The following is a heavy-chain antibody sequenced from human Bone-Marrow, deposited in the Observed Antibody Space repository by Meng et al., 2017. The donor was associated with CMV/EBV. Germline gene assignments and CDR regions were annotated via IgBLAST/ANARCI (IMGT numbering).Heavy chain of an antibody. CDR3: ARRYCSSTSCFADWYFDL. CDR1: GFIFSDYA. V-gene: IGHV3-30*04. J-gene: IGHJ2*01. CDR2: TSYDGSDN. Sequence: GESLKISCAASGFIFSDYALHWVRQAPGKGLEWVALTSYDGSDNYYADSVKGRFSVSRDNSKNTLYLQMNSLRPKDTAVYYCARRYCSSTSCFADWYFDLWGRGSLVTGSS. D-gene: IGHD2-2*01.